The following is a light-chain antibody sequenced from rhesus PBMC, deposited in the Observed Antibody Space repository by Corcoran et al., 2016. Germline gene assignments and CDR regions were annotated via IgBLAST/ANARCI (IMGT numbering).Light chain of an antibody. CDR3: LQRNSYPHS. CDR2: DAS. J-gene: IGKJ2*01. V-gene: IGKV1-28*03. CDR1: QGISSY. Sequence: DIQMTQSPSSLSASVGDTVTITCRASQGISSYLNWFQPKPGKAPKLLISDASSLESGGPSRFSGSGSRTDVTLTISSLQPEEFAAYVCLQRNSYPHSFGQGTKVEIK.